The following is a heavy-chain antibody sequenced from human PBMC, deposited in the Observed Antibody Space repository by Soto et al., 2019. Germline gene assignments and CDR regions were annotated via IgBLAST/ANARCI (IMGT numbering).Heavy chain of an antibody. Sequence: SQTLSLTCDISGDSVSSNSAGWNWIRQTPSRGLEWLGRTYYKSKWYYTYAASVKSRITVSPDTSKNQFSLQLTSVTPEDTAVYYCARGAVGDVTGRYYTDVWDKGT. V-gene: IGHV6-1*01. CDR3: ARGAVGDVTGRYYTDV. D-gene: IGHD6-19*01. CDR1: GDSVSSNSAG. CDR2: TYYKSKWYY. J-gene: IGHJ6*03.